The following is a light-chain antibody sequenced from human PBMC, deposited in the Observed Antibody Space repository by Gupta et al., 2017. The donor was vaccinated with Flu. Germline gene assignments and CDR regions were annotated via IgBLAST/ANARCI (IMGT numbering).Light chain of an antibody. CDR2: WAS. CDR1: LSVFNSKNY. CDR3: QQYNKNPPT. Sequence: DVVMAQSPAILAVSLGERATINCKSSLSVFNSKNYLAWYQQRPGQAPKLLIYWASTRESGVPDRFSGSGSETDFTLTISSLQAEDVAVYFCQQYNKNPPTFGQGTKVEIK. J-gene: IGKJ1*01. V-gene: IGKV4-1*01.